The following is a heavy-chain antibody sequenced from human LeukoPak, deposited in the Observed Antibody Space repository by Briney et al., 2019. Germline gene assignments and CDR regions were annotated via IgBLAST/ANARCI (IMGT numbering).Heavy chain of an antibody. V-gene: IGHV3-9*01. CDR2: ISWNSGTI. J-gene: IGHJ4*02. D-gene: IGHD5-12*01. CDR3: ARSKDSGYVY. CDR1: GFTFDDYA. Sequence: GGSLRLSCAASGFTFDDYAMHWVRQAPGKGLEWVSGISWNSGTIDYADSVKGRFTISRDNAKNSLYLQMNSLRAEDTAVYYCARSKDSGYVYWGQGTLVTVSS.